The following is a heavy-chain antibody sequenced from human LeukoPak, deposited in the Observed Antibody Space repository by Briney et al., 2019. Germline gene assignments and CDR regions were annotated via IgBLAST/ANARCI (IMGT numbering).Heavy chain of an antibody. CDR2: IYYSGST. D-gene: IGHD6-13*01. CDR1: GGSISSNSYY. Sequence: SETLSLTCTVSGGSISSNSYYWGWIRRSPGKGLGWIGTIYYSGSTYYNPSLKSRVTISVDTSKNQFSLKLSSVTAADTAVYYCARAYSSSWYFNWLDPWGQGTLVTVSS. CDR3: ARAYSSSWYFNWLDP. V-gene: IGHV4-39*01. J-gene: IGHJ5*02.